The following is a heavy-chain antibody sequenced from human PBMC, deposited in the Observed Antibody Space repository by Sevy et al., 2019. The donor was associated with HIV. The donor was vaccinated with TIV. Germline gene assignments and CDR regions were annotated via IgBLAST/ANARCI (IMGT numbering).Heavy chain of an antibody. V-gene: IGHV1-8*01. J-gene: IGHJ4*02. Sequence: ASVKVSCKASGYTFTSYDINWVRQATGQGLEWMGWMNPNSGNTGYAQKFQGRVTMTRNTSISTAYMELSSLRSEDTAVYYCARGLLHCSSTCCYDAEYYFDYWGQGTLVTVSS. D-gene: IGHD2-2*01. CDR2: MNPNSGNT. CDR1: GYTFTSYD. CDR3: ARGLLHCSSTCCYDAEYYFDY.